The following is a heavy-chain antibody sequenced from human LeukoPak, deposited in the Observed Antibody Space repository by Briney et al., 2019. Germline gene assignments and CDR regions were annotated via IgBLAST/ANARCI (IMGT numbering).Heavy chain of an antibody. CDR3: ARQPGYSSSWNFDY. V-gene: IGHV4-4*07. J-gene: IGHJ4*02. Sequence: SETLSLTCTVSGGSISSYYWSWIRQPAGKGLEWIGRIHTSGSTNYNPSLKSRVTMSVDTSKNQFSLKLSSVTAADTAVYYCARQPGYSSSWNFDYWGQGTLATVSS. CDR1: GGSISSYY. CDR2: IHTSGST. D-gene: IGHD6-13*01.